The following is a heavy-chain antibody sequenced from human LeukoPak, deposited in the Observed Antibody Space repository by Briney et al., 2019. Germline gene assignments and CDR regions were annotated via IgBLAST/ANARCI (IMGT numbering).Heavy chain of an antibody. CDR3: AREARSGYEGFWSDP. CDR2: IYSTGTT. Sequence: SETLSLTCTVSGGSMNQYYWSWIRQPAGKGLEWIGRIYSTGTTYYKPSLKSRVTMSVDTSHNQFFLKPNSVTAADTAVYYCAREARSGYEGFWSDPWGQGTVVTVSS. CDR1: GGSMNQYY. D-gene: IGHD5-12*01. V-gene: IGHV4-4*07. J-gene: IGHJ5*02.